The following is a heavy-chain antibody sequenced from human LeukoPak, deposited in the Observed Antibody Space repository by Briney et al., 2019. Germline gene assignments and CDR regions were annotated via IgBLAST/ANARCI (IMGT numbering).Heavy chain of an antibody. J-gene: IGHJ4*02. CDR2: ISGSGGST. Sequence: GGSLRLSCAASGFTFSSYAMSWVRQAPGKGLEWVSAISGSGGSTYYADSVKGRFTISRDNSKNTLYLQMNSLRAEDTAVYYCAMHQFEGVVVAATRSYAYYFDYWGQGTLVTVSS. CDR3: AMHQFEGVVVAATRSYAYYFDY. CDR1: GFTFSSYA. V-gene: IGHV3-23*01. D-gene: IGHD2-15*01.